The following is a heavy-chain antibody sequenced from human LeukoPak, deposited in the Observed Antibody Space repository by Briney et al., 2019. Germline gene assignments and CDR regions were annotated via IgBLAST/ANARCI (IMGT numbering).Heavy chain of an antibody. V-gene: IGHV4-59*12. CDR3: ARGLYSSGWALDY. J-gene: IGHJ4*02. CDR2: IYYSGST. CDR1: GGSISSYY. Sequence: LETLSLTCTVSGGSISSYYWSWIRQPPGKGLEWIGYIYYSGSTNYNPSLKSRVTISVDTSKNQFSLKLSSVIAADTAVYYCARGLYSSGWALDYWGQGTLVTVSS. D-gene: IGHD6-19*01.